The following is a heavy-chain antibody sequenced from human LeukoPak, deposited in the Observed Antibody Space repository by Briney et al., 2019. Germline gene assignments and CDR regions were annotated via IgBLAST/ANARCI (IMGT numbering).Heavy chain of an antibody. CDR3: ARSRGRKVTPFDY. D-gene: IGHD3-10*01. J-gene: IGHJ4*02. Sequence: SETLSLTCTVSGGSISTYYWSWIRQPPGKGLGWIGYIYTSGSTDYNPCLKSRVTISLDTSNNQFSLNLNSVTAADTAVYYCARSRGRKVTPFDYWGQGILVTVSS. CDR1: GGSISTYY. V-gene: IGHV4-4*09. CDR2: IYTSGST.